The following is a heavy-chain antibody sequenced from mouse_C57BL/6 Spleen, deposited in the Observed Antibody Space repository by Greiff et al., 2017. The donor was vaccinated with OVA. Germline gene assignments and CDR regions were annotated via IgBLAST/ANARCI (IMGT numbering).Heavy chain of an antibody. CDR3: AGGGLSTVAGGLAY. J-gene: IGHJ3*01. CDR2: IFPGNGST. V-gene: IGHV1-9*01. CDR1: GYTFTGYW. D-gene: IGHD2-12*01. Sequence: VQLQQSGAELMKPGASVKLSCKATGYTFTGYWIEWVKQRPGHGLEWIGGIFPGNGSTNYNEKFKGKATFTADTSSNTAYMQLSSLTTEDSAIYYCAGGGLSTVAGGLAYWGQGTLVTVSA.